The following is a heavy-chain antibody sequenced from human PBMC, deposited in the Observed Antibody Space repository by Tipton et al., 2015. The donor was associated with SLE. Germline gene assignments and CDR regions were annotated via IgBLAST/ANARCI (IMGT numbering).Heavy chain of an antibody. CDR1: GGSISGYY. CDR2: IHYRGST. D-gene: IGHD2-15*01. CDR3: ARDRYCGAGSCFDWYFGL. Sequence: TLSLTCTVSGGSISGYYWSWVRQPPGQGLEWIGYIHYRGSTNYNPSLKSRVTISLDTSENQFSLKLSSVTAADTAVYYCARDRYCGAGSCFDWYFGLWGRGTLVTVSS. J-gene: IGHJ2*01. V-gene: IGHV4-59*01.